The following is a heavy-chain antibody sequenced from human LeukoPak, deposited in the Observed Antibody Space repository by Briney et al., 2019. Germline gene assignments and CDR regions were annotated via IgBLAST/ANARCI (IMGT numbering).Heavy chain of an antibody. CDR1: GGSISAYY. CDR3: ARGHYYDFWSGYYQGWFDP. CDR2: IYTSGSA. Sequence: SETLSLTCTVSGGSISAYYWNWIRQPAGKGLEWIGRIYTSGSANYNPSLKSRVTMSVDTSKNQFSLRLSSMTAADTAVYYCARGHYYDFWSGYYQGWFDPWGQGTLVTVSS. J-gene: IGHJ5*02. V-gene: IGHV4-4*07. D-gene: IGHD3-3*01.